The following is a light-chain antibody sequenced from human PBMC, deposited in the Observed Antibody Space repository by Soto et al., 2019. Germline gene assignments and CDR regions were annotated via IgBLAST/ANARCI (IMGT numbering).Light chain of an antibody. J-gene: IGLJ3*02. Sequence: QSALTQPASVSGSPGQSITISCTGTSSDVGGYNYVSWYQQHPGKAPKLMIYEVSNRPSGVSNRFSGSKSGNTASLTISGLQAEDDADYSCSSYTSSSTPRVFGGGTKLTVL. CDR2: EVS. V-gene: IGLV2-14*01. CDR3: SSYTSSSTPRV. CDR1: SSDVGGYNY.